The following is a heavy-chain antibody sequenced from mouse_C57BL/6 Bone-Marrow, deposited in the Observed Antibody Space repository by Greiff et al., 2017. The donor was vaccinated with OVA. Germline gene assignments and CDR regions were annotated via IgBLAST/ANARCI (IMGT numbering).Heavy chain of an antibody. CDR1: GFTFSDYG. CDR3: ARDDCWYFDV. Sequence: DVQLVESGGGLVKPGGSLKLSCAASGFTFSDYGMHWVRQAPEKGLEWVAYISSGSSTIYYADTVKGRFTISRDNAKNTLFLQMTSLRSEDTAMYYCARDDCWYFDVWGTGTTVTVSS. CDR2: ISSGSSTI. J-gene: IGHJ1*03. D-gene: IGHD2-4*01. V-gene: IGHV5-17*01.